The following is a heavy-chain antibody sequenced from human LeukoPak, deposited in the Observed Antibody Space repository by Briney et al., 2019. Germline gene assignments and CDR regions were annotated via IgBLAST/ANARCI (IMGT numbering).Heavy chain of an antibody. CDR3: ARHPYSSSSDYYYYYMDV. Sequence: GESLKISCKGSGYSFTSYWIGWVRQMPGKGLEWMGIIYPGDSDTRYSPSFQGQVTISADKSISTAYLQWSSLKASDTAMYYCARHPYSSSSDYYYYYMDVWGKGTTVTVSS. CDR2: IYPGDSDT. V-gene: IGHV5-51*01. D-gene: IGHD6-6*01. CDR1: GYSFTSYW. J-gene: IGHJ6*03.